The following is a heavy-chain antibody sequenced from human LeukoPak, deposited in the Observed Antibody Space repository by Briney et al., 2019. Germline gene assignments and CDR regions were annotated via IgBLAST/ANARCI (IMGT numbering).Heavy chain of an antibody. CDR2: INAGNGNT. CDR3: ARVSSSGWLLFDY. J-gene: IGHJ4*02. D-gene: IGHD6-19*01. CDR1: GYTFTSYG. Sequence: ASVKVSCKASGYTFTSYGMHWVRQAPGQRLEWMGWINAGNGNTKYSQKFQGRVTITRDTSASTAYMELSSLRSEDTAVYYCARVSSSGWLLFDYWGQGTLVTVSS. V-gene: IGHV1-3*01.